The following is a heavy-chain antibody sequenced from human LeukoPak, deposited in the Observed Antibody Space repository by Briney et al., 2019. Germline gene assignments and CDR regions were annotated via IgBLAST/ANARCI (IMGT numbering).Heavy chain of an antibody. CDR1: GFNFSGYA. J-gene: IGHJ4*02. CDR2: TSYDGANK. Sequence: GRSLRLSCAASGFNFSGYAMHWVRQAPGKGLEWMAATSYDGANKYYTNSVKGRFTISGDNSKNTLYVQMNSLRAEDTAVYYCARDRARDDGYFDWLSCFLDYWGQGTLVTVSS. CDR3: ARDRARDDGYFDWLSCFLDY. V-gene: IGHV3-30-3*01. D-gene: IGHD3-9*01.